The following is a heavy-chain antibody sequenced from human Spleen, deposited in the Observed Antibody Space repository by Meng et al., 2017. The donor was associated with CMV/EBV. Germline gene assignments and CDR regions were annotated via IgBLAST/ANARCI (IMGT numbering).Heavy chain of an antibody. D-gene: IGHD6-13*01. CDR1: GFIFSTYA. CDR3: ARDPRYGNSWYYFDY. V-gene: IGHV3-30-3*01. Sequence: GGSLRLSCAASGFIFSTYAMHGVRQAPGKGLEWVAIISYDGSSKYYAESVKGRFTISRDSPKNTLYLQMNCLRAEDTAAYYCARDPRYGNSWYYFDYWGQGTLVTVSS. J-gene: IGHJ4*02. CDR2: ISYDGSSK.